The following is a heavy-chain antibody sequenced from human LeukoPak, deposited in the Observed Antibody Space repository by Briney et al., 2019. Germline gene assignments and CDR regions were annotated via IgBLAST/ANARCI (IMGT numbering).Heavy chain of an antibody. CDR2: IIPILGIA. CDR1: GGTFSSYA. J-gene: IGHJ4*02. V-gene: IGHV1-69*04. Sequence: SVKVSCKASGGTFSSYAISWVRQAPGQGLEWMGRIIPILGIANYAQKFQGRVTITADKSTSTAYMELSSLRSEDTAVYYCARGGLTGATLGPFDYWGQGTLVTVSS. CDR3: ARGGLTGATLGPFDY. D-gene: IGHD7-27*01.